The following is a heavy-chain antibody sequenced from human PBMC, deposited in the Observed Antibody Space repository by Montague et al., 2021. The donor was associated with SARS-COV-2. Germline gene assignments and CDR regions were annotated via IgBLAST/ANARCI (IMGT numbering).Heavy chain of an antibody. V-gene: IGHV3-30*04. J-gene: IGHJ4*02. CDR2: ISYDGNDK. D-gene: IGHD3-10*01. Sequence: SLRLSCAASGFTFSSFAMHWVRQAPGKGLEWVALISYDGNDKYYADSVKGRFTISRDNSKKTLYLQMNSLGAEDTAVYYCSREVYILGRGRRRFGYWGQGTSVTVSS. CDR3: SREVYILGRGRRRFGY. CDR1: GFTFSSFA.